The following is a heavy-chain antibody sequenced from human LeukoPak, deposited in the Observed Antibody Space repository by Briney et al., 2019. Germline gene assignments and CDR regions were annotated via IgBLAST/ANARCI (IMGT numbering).Heavy chain of an antibody. V-gene: IGHV1-24*01. CDR3: ATAPGNYDFWSGYNRYWYFDL. Sequence: ASVKVSCKVSGYTFTELSMHWVRQAPGKGLEWMGGFDPEDGETIYAQKFQGRVTMTEDTSTDTAYMELSSLRSEDTAVYYCATAPGNYDFWSGYNRYWYFDLWGRGTLVTVSS. CDR1: GYTFTELS. CDR2: FDPEDGET. J-gene: IGHJ2*01. D-gene: IGHD3-3*01.